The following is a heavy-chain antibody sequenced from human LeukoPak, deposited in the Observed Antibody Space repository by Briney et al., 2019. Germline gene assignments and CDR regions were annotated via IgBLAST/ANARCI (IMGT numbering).Heavy chain of an antibody. CDR3: AKGGGRPLDDAYDI. D-gene: IGHD1-1*01. J-gene: IGHJ3*02. V-gene: IGHV3-23*05. CDR1: GFPFSSYA. CDR2: IFSGGSVS. Sequence: GGSLGLSCAASGFPFSSYAMGWVRQLPGKGLEWVSTIFSGGSVSYYADSVQGRFTVSRDNSKNTLYLQMIGLRAEDTATYYCAKGGGRPLDDAYDIWGQGTVVTVSS.